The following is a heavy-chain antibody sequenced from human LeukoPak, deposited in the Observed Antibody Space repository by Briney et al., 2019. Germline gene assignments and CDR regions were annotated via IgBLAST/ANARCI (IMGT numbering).Heavy chain of an antibody. CDR2: ISGSGGST. Sequence: HPGGSLRLSCAASGFTFSSYVMSWVRQTPGKGLEWVSAISGSGGSTYYADSVKGRFTISRDNSKNTLYLQMNSLRAEDTAVYYCAKNSGYCSGGSCYPPHYYYYYGMDVGGQGTTVTVSS. V-gene: IGHV3-23*01. J-gene: IGHJ6*02. CDR1: GFTFSSYV. CDR3: AKNSGYCSGGSCYPPHYYYYYGMDV. D-gene: IGHD2-15*01.